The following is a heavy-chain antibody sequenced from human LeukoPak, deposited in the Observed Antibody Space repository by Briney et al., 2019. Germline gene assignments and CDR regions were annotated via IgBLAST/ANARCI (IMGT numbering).Heavy chain of an antibody. D-gene: IGHD2/OR15-2a*01. CDR3: ARDFYGPYYYYGLDV. V-gene: IGHV3-7*05. J-gene: IGHJ6*02. CDR1: GFTFCDYW. CDR2: VKQDGNET. Sequence: AGSLRCSAAASGFTFCDYWRSWDPQAPGQGLMGWASVKQDGNETYSIDSVKGRFTISRADDTNSLYLHMNPLRPEDTAVYYCARDFYGPYYYYGLDVWGQGTTVTVSS.